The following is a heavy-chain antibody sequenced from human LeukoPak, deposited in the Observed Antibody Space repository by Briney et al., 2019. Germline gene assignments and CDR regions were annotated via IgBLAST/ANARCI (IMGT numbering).Heavy chain of an antibody. J-gene: IGHJ4*02. Sequence: PSGTLSLTCAVSSGSISSSNWWSWVRQPPGKGLEWIGEIYHSGSTNYNPSLKSRVTISVDKSKNLFSMKLNSVTAADTAVYYCARGDTAMFKYDYWGQGTLVTVSS. V-gene: IGHV4-4*02. CDR3: ARGDTAMFKYDY. CDR2: IYHSGST. CDR1: SGSISSSNW. D-gene: IGHD5-18*01.